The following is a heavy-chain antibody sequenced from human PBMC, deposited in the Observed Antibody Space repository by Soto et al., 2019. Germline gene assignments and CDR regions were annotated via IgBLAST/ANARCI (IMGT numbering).Heavy chain of an antibody. CDR2: IIPIFGTA. D-gene: IGHD1-26*01. CDR3: ARAAPGLLGYYGMDV. V-gene: IGHV1-69*13. Sequence: ASVKVSCKASGGTFSSYAISWVRQAPGQGLEWMGGIIPIFGTANYAQKFQGRVTITADESTSTAYMELSSLRSEDTAVYYCARAAPGLLGYYGMDVWGQGTTVTVSS. CDR1: GGTFSSYA. J-gene: IGHJ6*02.